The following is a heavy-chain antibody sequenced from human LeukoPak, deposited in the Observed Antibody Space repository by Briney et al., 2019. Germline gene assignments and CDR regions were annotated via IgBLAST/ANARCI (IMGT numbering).Heavy chain of an antibody. D-gene: IGHD1-26*01. J-gene: IGHJ4*02. CDR3: ATREWALLGFDY. V-gene: IGHV1-24*01. CDR1: GYTLNELS. CDR2: FDPEDGET. Sequence: GASVKVSCKVSGYTLNELSMHWVRQAPGKGLEWMGGFDPEDGETIYAQKFQGRVTMTEDTSTDTAYMEVSSLRSKDTAVYYCATREWALLGFDYWGQRSLVTVSS.